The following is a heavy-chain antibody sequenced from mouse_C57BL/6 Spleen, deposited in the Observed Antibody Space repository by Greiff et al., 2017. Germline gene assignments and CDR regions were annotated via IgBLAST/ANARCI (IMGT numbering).Heavy chain of an antibody. CDR3: ARSYYGSSQYYFDY. J-gene: IGHJ2*01. CDR1: GYTFTDYY. Sequence: VQLKESGAELVRPGASVKLSCKASGYTFTDYYINWVKQRPGQGLEWIARIYPGSGNTYYNEKFKGKATLTAEKSSSTAYMQLSSLTSEDSAVYFCARSYYGSSQYYFDYWGQGTTLTVSS. D-gene: IGHD1-1*01. V-gene: IGHV1-76*01. CDR2: IYPGSGNT.